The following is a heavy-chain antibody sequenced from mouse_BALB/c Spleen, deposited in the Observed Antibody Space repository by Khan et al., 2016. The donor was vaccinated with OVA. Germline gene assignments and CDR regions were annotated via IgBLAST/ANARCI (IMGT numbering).Heavy chain of an antibody. V-gene: IGHV3-2*02. D-gene: IGHD2-3*01. CDR3: ARDGYRYNYAMDY. Sequence: EVQLQESGPGLVKPSQSLSLTCTVTGYSITSDYAWYWIRQFPGNQLEWMGYISYSGSTNYTPSLKSRISITRDTSKNQFFLQLNSVTTKDTATYYCARDGYRYNYAMDYWGQGTSVTVSS. CDR1: GYSITSDYA. J-gene: IGHJ4*01. CDR2: ISYSGST.